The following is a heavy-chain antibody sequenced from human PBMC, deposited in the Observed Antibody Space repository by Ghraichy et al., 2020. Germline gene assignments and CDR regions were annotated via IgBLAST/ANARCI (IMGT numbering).Heavy chain of an antibody. V-gene: IGHV4-34*01. CDR2: INHSGST. D-gene: IGHD1-14*01. J-gene: IGHJ3*02. CDR1: GGSFSGYY. Sequence: ETLSLTCAVYGGSFSGYYWSWIRQPPGKGLEWIGEINHSGSTNYNPSLQSRVTISVDTSKNQFSLKLSSVTAADTAVYYCARGRDPEDAFDIWGQGTMVTVSS. CDR3: ARGRDPEDAFDI.